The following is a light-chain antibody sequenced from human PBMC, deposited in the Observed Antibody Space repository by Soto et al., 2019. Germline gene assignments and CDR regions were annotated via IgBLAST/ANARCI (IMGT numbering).Light chain of an antibody. CDR2: KAS. J-gene: IGKJ3*01. V-gene: IGKV1-5*03. Sequence: DVQMTQTPSSLSASVGDRVILTCRASQSIDNWLAWYQQKPGKAPKLLIYKASSLESGVPTRFSGSGSGTDFTLTISSLQAEDFANYYCQQYNSYVFGPGTKVDIK. CDR1: QSIDNW. CDR3: QQYNSYV.